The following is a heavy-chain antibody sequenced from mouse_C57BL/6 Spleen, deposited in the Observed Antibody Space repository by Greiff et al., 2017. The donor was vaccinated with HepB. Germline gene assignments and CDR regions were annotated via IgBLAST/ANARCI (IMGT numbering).Heavy chain of an antibody. D-gene: IGHD4-1*01. CDR2: INPSSGYT. J-gene: IGHJ3*01. CDR3: AREENWTRFAY. Sequence: VQLQQSGAELARPGASVKMSCKASGYTFTSYTMHWVKQRPGQGLEWIGYINPSSGYTKYNQKFKDKATLTADKSSSTAYMQLSSLTSEDSAVYYCAREENWTRFAYWGQWSLVTVSA. CDR1: GYTFTSYT. V-gene: IGHV1-4*01.